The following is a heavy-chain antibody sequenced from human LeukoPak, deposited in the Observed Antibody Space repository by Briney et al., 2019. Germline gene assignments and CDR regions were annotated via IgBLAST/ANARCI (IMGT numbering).Heavy chain of an antibody. CDR3: ARDNGAATNL. CDR1: GGSISSGGYY. Sequence: PSETLSLTCTVSGGSISSGGYYWSWIRQPPGKGLEWIGYIYHSGSTYYNPSLKSRVTISVDRSKNLFSLKLSSVTAADTAVYYCARDNGAATNLWGQGTLVTVSS. V-gene: IGHV4-30-2*01. J-gene: IGHJ4*02. D-gene: IGHD3-10*01. CDR2: IYHSGST.